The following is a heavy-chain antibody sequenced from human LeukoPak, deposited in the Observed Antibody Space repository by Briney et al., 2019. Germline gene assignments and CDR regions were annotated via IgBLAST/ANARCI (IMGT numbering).Heavy chain of an antibody. D-gene: IGHD4-11*01. V-gene: IGHV3-21*01. Sequence: GGSLRLSCAASGFTFSDYSMSWVRQAPGKGLEWVSSISSSSSYIYYADSVKGRFTISRDNAKNSLCLQMNSLRAEDTAVYYCARGGMTTRGAFDIWGQGTMVTVSS. CDR2: ISSSSSYI. CDR3: ARGGMTTRGAFDI. CDR1: GFTFSDYS. J-gene: IGHJ3*02.